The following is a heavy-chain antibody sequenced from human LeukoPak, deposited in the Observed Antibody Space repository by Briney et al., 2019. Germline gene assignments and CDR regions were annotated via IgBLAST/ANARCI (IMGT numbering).Heavy chain of an antibody. CDR3: ARDSTPPYYYGAGPPDY. D-gene: IGHD3-10*01. CDR2: ISSSSSYI. J-gene: IGHJ4*02. Sequence: GGSLRLSCAASGFTFSTYAMSWVRQAPGKGLEWVSSISSSSSYIFYADSVKGRFTISRDNAKNSLYLQMNNLRAEDTAVYYCARDSTPPYYYGAGPPDYWGQGTLVSVSS. CDR1: GFTFSTYA. V-gene: IGHV3-21*01.